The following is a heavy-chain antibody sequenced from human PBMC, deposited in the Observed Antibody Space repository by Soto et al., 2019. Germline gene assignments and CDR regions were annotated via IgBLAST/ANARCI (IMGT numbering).Heavy chain of an antibody. Sequence: SVKVSCNASGFTFTSSAMQLVRQARGQRLEWIGWIVVGSGNTNYAQKFQERVTITRDMSTSTAYMELSSLRSEDTAVYYCAALGSYYYDSSGYYFCYWGQGTLVTVSS. D-gene: IGHD3-22*01. V-gene: IGHV1-58*02. CDR2: IVVGSGNT. CDR1: GFTFTSSA. CDR3: AALGSYYYDSSGYYFCY. J-gene: IGHJ4*02.